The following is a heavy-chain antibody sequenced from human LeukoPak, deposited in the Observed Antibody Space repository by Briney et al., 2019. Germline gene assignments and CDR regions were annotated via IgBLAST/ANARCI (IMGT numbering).Heavy chain of an antibody. CDR2: IKSKTDGGTT. V-gene: IGHV3-15*01. CDR3: SAPRGNAGY. D-gene: IGHD3-16*01. CDR1: GFTFNNAW. Sequence: GGSLRLSCVASGFTFNNAWMSWVRQAPGKGLEWVGRIKSKTDGGTTDYAAPVKGRFSISRDDSKNTLYLQMNSLKIEDTAVYYCSAPRGNAGYWGQGTLVTVSS. J-gene: IGHJ4*02.